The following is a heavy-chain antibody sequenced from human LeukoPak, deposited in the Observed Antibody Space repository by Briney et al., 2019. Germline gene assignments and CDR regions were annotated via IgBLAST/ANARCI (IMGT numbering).Heavy chain of an antibody. CDR1: GGSISSGGYY. J-gene: IGHJ4*02. D-gene: IGHD1-26*01. CDR2: IYYSGST. CDR3: TREGRGGSYPDY. Sequence: PSETLSLTCTVSGGSISSGGYYWSWIRQHPGKGLEWIGYIYYSGSTYYNPSLKSRVTISVDTSKNQFSLKLSSVTAADTAVYYCTREGRGGSYPDYWGQGTLVTVSS. V-gene: IGHV4-31*03.